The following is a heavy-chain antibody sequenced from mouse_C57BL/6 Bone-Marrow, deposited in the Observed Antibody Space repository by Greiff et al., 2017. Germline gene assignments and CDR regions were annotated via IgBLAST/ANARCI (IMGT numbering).Heavy chain of an antibody. CDR3: ALYYGNYGFAY. Sequence: ELKLVESGGGLVKPGGSLKLSCAASGFTFSDYGLHWVRQAPEQGLAWVSYLSSGCITIYYADTVKGRFTISRDNAKNTLFLQMTSLRSEDTAMYYCALYYGNYGFAYWGQGTLVTVSA. V-gene: IGHV5-17*01. CDR1: GFTFSDYG. D-gene: IGHD2-1*01. J-gene: IGHJ3*01. CDR2: LSSGCITI.